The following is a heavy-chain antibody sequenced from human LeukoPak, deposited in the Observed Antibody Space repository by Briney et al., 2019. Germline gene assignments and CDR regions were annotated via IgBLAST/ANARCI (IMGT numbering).Heavy chain of an antibody. Sequence: ASVKVSCKASGYPFTDYDMHWVRQAPGQGLEWMGWISASSGNTNYAQRLQDRIILTADRSTSTVYMELRSLKSDDTALYYCARSRGSTWYGDSFDIWGQGTMVHVSS. V-gene: IGHV1-18*01. CDR1: GYPFTDYD. CDR3: ARSRGSTWYGDSFDI. CDR2: ISASSGNT. J-gene: IGHJ3*02. D-gene: IGHD6-13*01.